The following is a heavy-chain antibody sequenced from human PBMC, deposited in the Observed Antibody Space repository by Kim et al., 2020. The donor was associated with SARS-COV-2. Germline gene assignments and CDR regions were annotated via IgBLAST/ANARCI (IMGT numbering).Heavy chain of an antibody. CDR2: ISEDGDTT. J-gene: IGHJ6*03. CDR1: GFTFEEYA. D-gene: IGHD3-16*01. CDR3: ARGGLRGFFYYSYHMEV. Sequence: GGSLRLSCEASGFTFEEYAMHWVRQGPGKGLEWVSLISEDGDTTHYADSEEGLFTISRDNTRKSLHLQMNSLRSEDTALYYCARGGLRGFFYYSYHMEV. V-gene: IGHV3-43*02.